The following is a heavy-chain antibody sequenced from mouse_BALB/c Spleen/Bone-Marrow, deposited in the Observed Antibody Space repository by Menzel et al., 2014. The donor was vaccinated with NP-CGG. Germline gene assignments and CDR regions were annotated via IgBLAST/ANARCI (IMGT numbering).Heavy chain of an antibody. J-gene: IGHJ2*01. CDR2: IYPGDGDT. CDR1: GYAFSAYW. CDR3: TRSTATFDY. Sequence: VQLVESGAELVRPGSSVKISCKASGYAFSAYWMNWVKQRPGQGLEWIGQIYPGDGDTNYNGKFKGKATLTADKSSSTAYMQLSSLTSVDSAVYFCTRSTATFDYWDQGTTLTVSS. V-gene: IGHV1-80*01. D-gene: IGHD1-2*01.